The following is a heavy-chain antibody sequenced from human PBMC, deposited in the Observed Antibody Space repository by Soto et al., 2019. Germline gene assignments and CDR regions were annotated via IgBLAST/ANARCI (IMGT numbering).Heavy chain of an antibody. J-gene: IGHJ6*02. V-gene: IGHV3-23*01. CDR2: ISGSGGGT. Sequence: GSLRLSCAASGFTFRNYAMTWVRQTPGKGLEWVSGISGSGGGTYYADSVKGRFTISRDSSKSTLYLQMNGLRAGDTAVYYCAKVSLGATTITDYYYYGLDVWGQGTTVTVSS. CDR3: AKVSLGATTITDYYYYGLDV. D-gene: IGHD1-26*01. CDR1: GFTFRNYA.